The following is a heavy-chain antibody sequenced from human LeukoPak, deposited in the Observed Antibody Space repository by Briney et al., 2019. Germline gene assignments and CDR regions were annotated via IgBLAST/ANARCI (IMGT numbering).Heavy chain of an antibody. J-gene: IGHJ6*03. CDR1: GFTFSSFA. CDR2: ISGGGGTT. Sequence: GGCLRLSCAASGFTFSSFAMSWVRQAPGKGLEWVSAISGGGGTTDYADSVKGRFTISRDNSKNTLYLQMNSLRAEDTGVYYCAKGRVYMDVWGRGTTVTVSS. V-gene: IGHV3-23*01. CDR3: AKGRVYMDV.